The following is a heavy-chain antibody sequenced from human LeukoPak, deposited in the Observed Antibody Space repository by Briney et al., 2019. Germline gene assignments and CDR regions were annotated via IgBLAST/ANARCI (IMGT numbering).Heavy chain of an antibody. CDR3: ASYLTSIPSGMDV. CDR1: GFTFSRYW. CDR2: ISTDGSST. J-gene: IGHJ6*02. Sequence: GGSLRLSCAASGFTFSRYWMHWLRQAPGKGLVWVSRISTDGSSTSYADSVKGRFTISRDNGKNTLYLQMNSLRAEDTAVYYCASYLTSIPSGMDVWGHGTTVTVSS. V-gene: IGHV3-74*01. D-gene: IGHD2/OR15-2a*01.